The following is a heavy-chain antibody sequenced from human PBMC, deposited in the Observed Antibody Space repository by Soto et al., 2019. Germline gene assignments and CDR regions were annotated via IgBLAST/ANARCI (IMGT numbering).Heavy chain of an antibody. CDR1: GRSITSYY. Sequence: QVVLQESGPGLVKPSETLSLTCSVSGRSITSYYWSWVRQPPGKGLEWIGYIYDNGITSQNPSLKSRVTMSADTSQNQFSLKRTSVTGADTAVYYCARTYDSNGYANEFDSWGQGILVTV. V-gene: IGHV4-59*12. CDR3: ARTYDSNGYANEFDS. CDR2: IYDNGIT. J-gene: IGHJ4*02. D-gene: IGHD3-22*01.